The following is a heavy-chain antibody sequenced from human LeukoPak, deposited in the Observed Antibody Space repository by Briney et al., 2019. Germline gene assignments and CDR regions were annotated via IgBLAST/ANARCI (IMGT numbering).Heavy chain of an antibody. V-gene: IGHV1-18*01. CDR3: ARSPPAARLYWFDP. CDR1: GYTFTSYG. D-gene: IGHD2-15*01. J-gene: IGHJ5*02. CDR2: ISAYNGNA. Sequence: ASVKVSCKASGYTFTSYGISWVRQAPGQGLEWMGWISAYNGNANYAQNLQGRVTMTTDTSTSTAYMELRSLRSDDTAVYYCARSPPAARLYWFDPWGQGTLVTVSS.